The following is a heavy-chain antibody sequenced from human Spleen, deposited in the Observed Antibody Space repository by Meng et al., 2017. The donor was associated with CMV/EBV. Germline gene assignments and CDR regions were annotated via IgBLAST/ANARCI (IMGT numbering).Heavy chain of an antibody. CDR1: GFIFSSYS. J-gene: IGHJ6*02. CDR3: ARAAFCSSSTCWYGMDV. Sequence: GESLKISCAASGFIFSSYSMNWVRQAPGKGLEWVAILSYDGSQRYYTDSVKGRFTVSRDNSMDTMYLHMNSLRPEDTAVYYCARAAFCSSSTCWYGMDVWGPGTTVTVSS. D-gene: IGHD2-2*01. V-gene: IGHV3-30*14. CDR2: LSYDGSQR.